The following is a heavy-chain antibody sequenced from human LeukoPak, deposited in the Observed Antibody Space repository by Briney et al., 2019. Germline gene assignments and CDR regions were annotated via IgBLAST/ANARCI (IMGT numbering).Heavy chain of an antibody. CDR2: VWHDGSNT. J-gene: IGHJ4*02. D-gene: IGHD6-19*01. CDR3: AREGSSGWYDYFDY. Sequence: GGSLRLSCAASAFTFRNYGMHWVRQPPGKGLEWVAVVWHDGSNTYHIDSVKGRFTISRDNSKTTLFLQMNSVRAEDTAVYYCAREGSSGWYDYFDYWGQGTLVTVSS. V-gene: IGHV3-33*01. CDR1: AFTFRNYG.